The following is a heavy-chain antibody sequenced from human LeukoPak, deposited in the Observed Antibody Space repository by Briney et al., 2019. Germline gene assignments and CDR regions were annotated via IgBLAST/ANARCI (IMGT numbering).Heavy chain of an antibody. D-gene: IGHD5-18*01. Sequence: GGSLRLSCAASGFTFSFYSMNWVRQAPGKGLEWVSYISSSDNTIHYADSVKGRFTISRDNAKNSLYLEMHSLRDEATAVYYCARVHRGYSYGRLDYWGQGTLVTVSS. V-gene: IGHV3-48*02. CDR3: ARVHRGYSYGRLDY. CDR2: ISSSDNTI. CDR1: GFTFSFYS. J-gene: IGHJ4*02.